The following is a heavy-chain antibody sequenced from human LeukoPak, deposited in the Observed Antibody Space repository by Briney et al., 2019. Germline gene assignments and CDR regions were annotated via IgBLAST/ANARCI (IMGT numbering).Heavy chain of an antibody. CDR1: GGSISSGDYY. V-gene: IGHV4-30-4*01. Sequence: PSETLSLTCTVSGGSISSGDYYWSWIRQPPGKGLEWIGYICYSGSTYYNPSLKSRVTISVDTSKNQFSLKLSSVTAADTAVYYCASAGPHYYDSSGYSVAFDIWGQGTMVTVSS. D-gene: IGHD3-22*01. CDR3: ASAGPHYYDSSGYSVAFDI. CDR2: ICYSGST. J-gene: IGHJ3*02.